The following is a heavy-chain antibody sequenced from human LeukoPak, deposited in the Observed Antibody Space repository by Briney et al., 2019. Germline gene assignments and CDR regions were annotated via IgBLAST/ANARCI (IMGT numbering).Heavy chain of an antibody. CDR1: GFTFSSYG. D-gene: IGHD3-22*01. J-gene: IGHJ4*02. CDR2: IEQDGSDK. CDR3: APTPISETHYYYDSSGYPPFDY. V-gene: IGHV3-7*01. Sequence: GGSLRLSCAASGFTFSSYGMHWVRQAPGKGLEWVANIEQDGSDKYYVDSVKGRFTISRDNAKNSLYLQMNSLRAEDTAVYYCAPTPISETHYYYDSSGYPPFDYWGQGTLVTVSS.